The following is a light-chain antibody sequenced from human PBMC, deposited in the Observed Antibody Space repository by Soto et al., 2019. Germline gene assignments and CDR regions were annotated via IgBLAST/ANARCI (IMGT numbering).Light chain of an antibody. J-gene: IGLJ2*01. Sequence: QSALTQPASVSGSPGQSITISCTGTSSDIGGYNYVSWYQQHPGKAPKLMIYDVSNRPSGVSDRFSGSKSDNTASLTISGLQAEDEADYYCGSYRTGTTLVVFGGGTKVTVL. V-gene: IGLV2-14*03. CDR1: SSDIGGYNY. CDR3: GSYRTGTTLVV. CDR2: DVS.